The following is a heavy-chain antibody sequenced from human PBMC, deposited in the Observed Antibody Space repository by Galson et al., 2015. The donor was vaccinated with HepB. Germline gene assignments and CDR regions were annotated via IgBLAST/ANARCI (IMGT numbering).Heavy chain of an antibody. V-gene: IGHV3-30*18. CDR3: AKDVAAGYGMDV. J-gene: IGHJ6*02. CDR1: GFTFSSYG. D-gene: IGHD6-13*01. Sequence: SLRLSCAASGFTFSSYGMHWVRQAPGKGLEWVAVISYDGSNKYYADSVKGRFTISRDNSKNTLYLQMNSLRAEDTAVYYCAKDVAAGYGMDVWGQGTTVTVSS. CDR2: ISYDGSNK.